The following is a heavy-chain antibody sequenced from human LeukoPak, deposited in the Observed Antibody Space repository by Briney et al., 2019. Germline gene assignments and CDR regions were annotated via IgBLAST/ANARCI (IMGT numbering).Heavy chain of an antibody. V-gene: IGHV1-2*02. CDR1: GYTLTGYY. CDR3: ARNGIAVAGYDY. D-gene: IGHD6-19*01. Sequence: ASVKVSCKASGYTLTGYYMHWVRQAPGQGLEWMGWINPNSGGTNYAQKFQGRVTMTRDTSISTAYMELSSLRSDDTAVYYCARNGIAVAGYDYWGHGTLVTVSS. CDR2: INPNSGGT. J-gene: IGHJ4*01.